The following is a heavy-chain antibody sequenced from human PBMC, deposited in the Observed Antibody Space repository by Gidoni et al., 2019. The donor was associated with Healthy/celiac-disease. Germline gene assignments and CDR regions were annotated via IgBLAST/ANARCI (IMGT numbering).Heavy chain of an antibody. CDR1: GFTFSSYG. V-gene: IGHV3-30*18. Sequence: QVQLVESGGGVVQPGRSLRLSCAASGFTFSSYGMHWVRQAPGKGLEWVAVISYDGSNKYYADSVKGRFTISRDNSKNTLYLQMNSLRAEDTAVYYCAKDPTGTTGYFDYWGQGTLVTVSS. D-gene: IGHD1-1*01. CDR3: AKDPTGTTGYFDY. CDR2: ISYDGSNK. J-gene: IGHJ4*02.